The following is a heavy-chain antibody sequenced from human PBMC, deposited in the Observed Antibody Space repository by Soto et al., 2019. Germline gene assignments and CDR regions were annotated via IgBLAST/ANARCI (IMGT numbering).Heavy chain of an antibody. CDR1: GFTFSSYA. CDR3: ARDRSSDYFDY. J-gene: IGHJ4*02. CDR2: ISYDGSNK. Sequence: QVQVVESGGGVVQPGRSLRLSCAASGFTFSSYAMHWVRQAPGKGLEWVAVISYDGSNKYYADSVKGRFTISRDNSKNTLYLQMNSLRAEDTAVYYCARDRSSDYFDYWGQRTLVTVSS. D-gene: IGHD6-6*01. V-gene: IGHV3-30-3*01.